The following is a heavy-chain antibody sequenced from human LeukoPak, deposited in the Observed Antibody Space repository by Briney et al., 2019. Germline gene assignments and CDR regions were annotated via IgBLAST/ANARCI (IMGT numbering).Heavy chain of an antibody. CDR1: GGSISSYY. CDR2: IYYSGST. V-gene: IGHV4-59*08. D-gene: IGHD4-17*01. Sequence: PSETLSLTCTVSGGSISSYYWSWIRQPPGKGLEWIGYIYYSGSTNYNPSLKSRVTISVDTSKNQFSLKLSSVTAADTAVYYCARAFYGDINYYYYGMDVWGQGTTVTVSS. J-gene: IGHJ6*02. CDR3: ARAFYGDINYYYYGMDV.